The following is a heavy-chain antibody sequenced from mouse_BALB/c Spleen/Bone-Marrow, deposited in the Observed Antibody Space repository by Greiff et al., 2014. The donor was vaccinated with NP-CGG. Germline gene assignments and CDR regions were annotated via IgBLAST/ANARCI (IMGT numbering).Heavy chain of an antibody. Sequence: DVQLVESGGGLVQPGGSRKLSCAASGFTFSSFGMHWARQAPEKGLEWVAYISSGSSTIYYADTLKGRFTISRDNPKNTLFLQMTSLRSEDTAMYYCARSRLRGYYFDYWGQGTTLTVSS. CDR1: GFTFSSFG. V-gene: IGHV5-17*02. CDR3: ARSRLRGYYFDY. J-gene: IGHJ2*01. CDR2: ISSGSSTI. D-gene: IGHD3-2*02.